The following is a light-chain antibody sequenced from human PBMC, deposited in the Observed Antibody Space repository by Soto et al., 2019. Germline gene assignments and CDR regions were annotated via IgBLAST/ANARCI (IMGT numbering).Light chain of an antibody. V-gene: IGKV1D-12*01. CDR3: QQANSFPPAS. CDR2: AAS. CDR1: QGISSW. J-gene: IGKJ3*01. Sequence: DIQMTQSPSSVSASVGDRVTITCRASQGISSWLAWYQQKPVKDPKLLIYAASSLQCGVPSRFSGSRSGTDFTLTISRLQPTDFATYHCQQANSFPPASFGPGTKVYIK.